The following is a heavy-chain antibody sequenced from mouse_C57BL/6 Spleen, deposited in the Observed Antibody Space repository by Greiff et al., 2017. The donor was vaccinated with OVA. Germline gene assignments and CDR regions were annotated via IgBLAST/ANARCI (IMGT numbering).Heavy chain of an antibody. J-gene: IGHJ4*01. CDR1: GYSITSGYY. V-gene: IGHV3-6*01. CDR2: ISYDGSN. D-gene: IGHD4-1*01. Sequence: EVKLVESGPGLVKPSQSLSLTCSVTGYSITSGYYWNWIRQFPGNKLEWMGYISYDGSNNYNPSLKNRISITRDTSKNQFFLKLNSVTTEDTATYYCARGGTPYAMDYWGQGTSVTVSA. CDR3: ARGGTPYAMDY.